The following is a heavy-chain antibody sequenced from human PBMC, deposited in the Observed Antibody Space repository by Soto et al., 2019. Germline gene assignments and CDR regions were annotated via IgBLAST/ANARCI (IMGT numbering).Heavy chain of an antibody. CDR3: ARVRTGYFDY. Sequence: SETLSLTCTLSGGAINDHYWSFIRQPPGKGLEWIGYIYYNGNTSYNPSLESRVTISVDRSRNQFSLRLTSLTAADTAVYYCARVRTGYFDYWGRGALVTVSS. D-gene: IGHD3-9*01. V-gene: IGHV4-59*11. CDR1: GGAINDHY. CDR2: IYYNGNT. J-gene: IGHJ4*02.